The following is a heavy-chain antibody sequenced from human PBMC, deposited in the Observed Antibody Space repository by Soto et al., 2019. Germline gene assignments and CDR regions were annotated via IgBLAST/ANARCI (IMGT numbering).Heavy chain of an antibody. Sequence: QVQLVESGGGLVKPGGSLRLSCAASGFTFSDYYMSWIRQAPGKGLEWISYISGSNIYTNYADSVKGRCTISREHANNSLYLQMDSLRVEDTAVYYCARDGGEVIPAAIGGGYGMDVWGQGTTVTVSS. V-gene: IGHV3-11*06. J-gene: IGHJ6*02. CDR2: ISGSNIYT. CDR3: ARDGGEVIPAAIGGGYGMDV. D-gene: IGHD2-2*01. CDR1: GFTFSDYY.